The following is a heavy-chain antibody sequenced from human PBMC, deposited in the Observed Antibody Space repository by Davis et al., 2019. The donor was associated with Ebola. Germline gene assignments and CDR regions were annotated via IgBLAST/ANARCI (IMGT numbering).Heavy chain of an antibody. J-gene: IGHJ6*02. CDR3: ASKDYYYGMDV. V-gene: IGHV3-66*01. CDR1: GFSFRSNY. Sequence: GSLKTPFASPGFSFRSNYITCGRQGPGQGREWDCVIYSGGRTYYAECVKGRFTISRDNSKNTLYLQMNSLRAEDTAVYYCASKDYYYGMDVWGQGTTVTVSS. CDR2: IYSGGRT.